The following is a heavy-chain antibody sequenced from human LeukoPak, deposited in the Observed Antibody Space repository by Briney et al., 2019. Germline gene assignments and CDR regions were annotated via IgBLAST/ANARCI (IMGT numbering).Heavy chain of an antibody. J-gene: IGHJ4*02. CDR1: GGSISSYY. V-gene: IGHV4-59*08. D-gene: IGHD4-17*01. CDR2: IYYSGST. CDR3: ARLAGDYKSGPRYYFDY. Sequence: SETLSLTCTVSGGSISSYYWSWIRQPPGKGLEWIGYIYYSGSTNYNPSLKSRVTISVDTSKNQFSLKLSSVTAADTAVYYCARLAGDYKSGPRYYFDYWGQGTLVTVSS.